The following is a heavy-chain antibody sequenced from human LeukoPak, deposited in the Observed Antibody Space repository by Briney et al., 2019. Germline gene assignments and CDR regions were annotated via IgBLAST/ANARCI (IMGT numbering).Heavy chain of an antibody. D-gene: IGHD3-10*01. CDR2: IYHSGST. J-gene: IGHJ4*02. CDR1: GGSISSYY. Sequence: SETLSLTCTVSGGSISSYYWSWIRQPPGKGLEWIGYIYHSGSTYYNPSLKSRVTMSVDRSKNQFSLKLNSVTAADTAVYYCAREALGELFFDYWGQGTLVTVSS. CDR3: AREALGELFFDY. V-gene: IGHV4-59*12.